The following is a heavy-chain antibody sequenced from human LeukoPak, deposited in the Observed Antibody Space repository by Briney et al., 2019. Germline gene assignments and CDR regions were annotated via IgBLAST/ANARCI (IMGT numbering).Heavy chain of an antibody. CDR2: ISWNSGSI. Sequence: GGSLRLSCAASGFTFDDYAMHWVRQAPGKGLEWVSGISWNSGSIGYADSVKGRFTISRDNAKNSPYLQMNSLRAEDMALYYCAKSLDESYGGAVDYWGQGTLVTVSS. J-gene: IGHJ4*02. V-gene: IGHV3-9*03. CDR3: AKSLDESYGGAVDY. D-gene: IGHD1-26*01. CDR1: GFTFDDYA.